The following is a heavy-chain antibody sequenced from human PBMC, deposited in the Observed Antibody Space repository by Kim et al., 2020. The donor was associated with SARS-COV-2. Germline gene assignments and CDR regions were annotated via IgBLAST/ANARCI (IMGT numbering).Heavy chain of an antibody. J-gene: IGHJ5*01. V-gene: IGHV3-11*01. D-gene: IGHD6-13*01. Sequence: YYADSVKGRFTISRDNTKNLVYLQMNSLRAEDTATYYCAKDPGLAAAGTDSWGQGTLVTVS. CDR3: AKDPGLAAAGTDS.